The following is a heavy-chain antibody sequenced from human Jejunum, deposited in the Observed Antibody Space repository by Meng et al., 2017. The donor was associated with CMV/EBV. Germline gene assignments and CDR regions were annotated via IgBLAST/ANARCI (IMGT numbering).Heavy chain of an antibody. D-gene: IGHD2-15*01. CDR2: IYYSGTT. CDR1: STSYY. Sequence: STSYYWGWIRQPPGEGLEWIGTIYYSGTTYYNPSLKSRVTISIETSKNQFSLKLSSVTAADTAVYYCATLRRYCSSSSCFHWGYWGQGTVVTVSS. CDR3: ATLRRYCSSSSCFHWGY. J-gene: IGHJ4*02. V-gene: IGHV4-39*07.